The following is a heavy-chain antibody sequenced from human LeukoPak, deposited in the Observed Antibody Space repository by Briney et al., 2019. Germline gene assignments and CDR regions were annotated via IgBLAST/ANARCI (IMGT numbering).Heavy chain of an antibody. CDR2: IYPGDSDI. Sequence: GESLKISCKGSGYSFTNSWIGWVRQMPGKGLEWMGMIYPGDSDIKYSPPFQGQVTISADKSISTAYLQWSSLRASDTAMYYCARGDCSAKTCYLIDYWGQGTLVTVPS. D-gene: IGHD2-15*01. CDR3: ARGDCSAKTCYLIDY. V-gene: IGHV5-51*01. CDR1: GYSFTNSW. J-gene: IGHJ4*02.